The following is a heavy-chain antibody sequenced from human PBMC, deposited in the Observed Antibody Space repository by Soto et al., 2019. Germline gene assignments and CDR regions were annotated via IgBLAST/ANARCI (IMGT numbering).Heavy chain of an antibody. CDR2: IYSSGSA. V-gene: IGHV4-4*07. D-gene: IGHD1-1*01. Sequence: VRLQESGPGLVEPSETLSLTCSVSGDSINNYYWSWIRQPAGKGLEWIGRIYSSGSANYNPSLNTRGTMSVDTSKNQVVLSVTSVTAADTAVYFCARGGTRSADLPTYWGQGIQVIVSS. CDR1: GDSINNYY. J-gene: IGHJ4*02. CDR3: ARGGTRSADLPTY.